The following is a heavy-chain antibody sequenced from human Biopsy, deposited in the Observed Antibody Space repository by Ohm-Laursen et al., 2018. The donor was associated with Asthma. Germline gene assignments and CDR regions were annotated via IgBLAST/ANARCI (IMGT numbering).Heavy chain of an antibody. CDR2: PDHEEGGT. CDR1: GYSLTDLS. J-gene: IGHJ4*02. Sequence: ASVTVSCKISGYSLTDLSMHWVRQAPGHGLEWLGGPDHEEGGTVNARRFQGRVTMTEDTSTDTADMELSSLSSDDTAVYYCASDFPKDYVRYNFQFWGQGTLVTVSS. CDR3: ASDFPKDYVRYNFQF. D-gene: IGHD4-17*01. V-gene: IGHV1-24*01.